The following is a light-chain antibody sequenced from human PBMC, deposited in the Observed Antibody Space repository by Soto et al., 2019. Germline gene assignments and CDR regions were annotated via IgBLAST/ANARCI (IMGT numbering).Light chain of an antibody. J-gene: IGLJ2*01. CDR1: SGHSSYA. CDR2: LNSDGSH. V-gene: IGLV4-69*01. Sequence: QSVLTQSPSASASLGASVKLTCTLSSGHSSYAIAWHQQQPEKGPRYLMKLNSDGSHRKGDGIPDRFSGSSTGAERYLNISILQSEDEADYYWQTWGSGMEVFGGGTKQTVL. CDR3: QTWGSGMEV.